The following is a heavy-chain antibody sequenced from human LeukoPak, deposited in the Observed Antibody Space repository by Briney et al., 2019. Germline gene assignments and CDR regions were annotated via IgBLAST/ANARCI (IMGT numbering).Heavy chain of an antibody. CDR2: IYHSGST. CDR3: ARGIGPLK. V-gene: IGHV4-4*02. CDR1: GFTFSSYAM. Sequence: GSLRLSCAASGFTFSSYAMSWVRQAPGKGLEWIGEIYHSGSTNYNPSLKSRVTISVDKSKNQFSLKLSSVTAADTAVYYCARGIGPLKWGQGTLVTASS. J-gene: IGHJ4*02. D-gene: IGHD2-21*01.